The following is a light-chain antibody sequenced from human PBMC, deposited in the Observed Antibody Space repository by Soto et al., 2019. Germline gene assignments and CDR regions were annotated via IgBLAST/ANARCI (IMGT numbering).Light chain of an antibody. J-gene: IGLJ3*02. CDR2: DTS. CDR1: TGAVTSSHY. CDR3: SLSYSDVRV. V-gene: IGLV7-46*01. Sequence: QAVVTQEPSLTVSPGGTVTLTCGSSTGAVTSSHYPYWFQQKPGQAPRALIYDTSNKHSWTPARFSGSLLGGKPALILSGAQPEDEADYYCSLSYSDVRVFGGGTKLTVI.